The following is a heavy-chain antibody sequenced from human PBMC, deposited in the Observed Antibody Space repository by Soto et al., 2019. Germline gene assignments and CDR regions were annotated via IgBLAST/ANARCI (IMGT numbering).Heavy chain of an antibody. J-gene: IGHJ3*02. D-gene: IGHD3-22*01. V-gene: IGHV1-24*01. Sequence: QVQLVQSGAEVKKPGASVKVSCKVSGYTLTKLSMHWVRQAPGKGLEWMGGFDLEDGETIYAQKFQGRVTMTEDTXKDQAXXELSSLRSEDTAVYYCATNRRITLIVVVSPDGFDIWGQGTMVTVSS. CDR2: FDLEDGET. CDR3: ATNRRITLIVVVSPDGFDI. CDR1: GYTLTKLS.